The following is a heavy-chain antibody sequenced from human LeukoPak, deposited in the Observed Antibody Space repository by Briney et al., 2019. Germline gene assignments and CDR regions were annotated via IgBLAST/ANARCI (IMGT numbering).Heavy chain of an antibody. J-gene: IGHJ4*02. CDR3: AKEAQGCSITSCYFDS. V-gene: IGHV3-23*01. CDR1: GFTFSNNA. CDR2: ISGSGGNT. D-gene: IGHD2-2*01. Sequence: TGGSLRLSCAASGFTFSNNAMSWVRQAPGKGLEWVSGISGSGGNTYYADSVKGRFTISRDNSKNTLFLQMNSLRAEDTAVYYCAKEAQGCSITSCYFDSWGQGNLVTVSS.